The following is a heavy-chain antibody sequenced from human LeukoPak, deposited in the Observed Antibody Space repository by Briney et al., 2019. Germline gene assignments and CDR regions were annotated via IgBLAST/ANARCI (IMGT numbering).Heavy chain of an antibody. CDR1: GFTFNSYG. D-gene: IGHD3-22*01. CDR3: AIVVCYESGIAFDICV. J-gene: IGHJ6*01. CDR2: ISSSSGTI. Sequence: GGSLRLSCAASGFTFNSYGMRWVRQAPGKGLEWVSYISSSSGTIYYAESVKGRFTISRENAKNSLYLQMNSLRAEDTAVYYCAIVVCYESGIAFDICVGGKGITV. V-gene: IGHV3-48*01.